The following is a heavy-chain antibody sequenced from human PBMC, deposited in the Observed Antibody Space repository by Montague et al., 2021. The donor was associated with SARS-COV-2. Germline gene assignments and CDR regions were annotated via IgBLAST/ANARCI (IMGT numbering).Heavy chain of an antibody. CDR1: GLSLSTSGMC. D-gene: IGHD1-26*01. V-gene: IGHV2-70*01. CDR3: ARIWGATRGDAFDI. Sequence: PALVKPTQTLTLTCTFSGLSLSTSGMCVSWIRPPPGKALEWLAXXXWXXXKYXSTSLKTRLTISKDTSKNQVVLTMTNMDPVDTATYYCARIWGATRGDAFDIWGQGTMVTVSS. J-gene: IGHJ3*02. CDR2: XXWXXXK.